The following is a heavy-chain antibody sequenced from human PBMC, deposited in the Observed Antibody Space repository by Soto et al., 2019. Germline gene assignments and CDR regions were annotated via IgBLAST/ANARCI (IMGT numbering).Heavy chain of an antibody. CDR3: AILRGHHGRTVDAFDI. CDR2: IIPILGIA. CDR1: GGTFSSYT. J-gene: IGHJ3*02. Sequence: QVQLVQSGAEVKKPGSSVKISCKASGGTFSSYTLSWVRQAPGQGLEWMGRIIPILGIANYAQKFQGRVTITADKSASTAYMELSSLRSEDTAVYYCAILRGHHGRTVDAFDIWGQGTMVTVSS. D-gene: IGHD3-10*01. V-gene: IGHV1-69*02.